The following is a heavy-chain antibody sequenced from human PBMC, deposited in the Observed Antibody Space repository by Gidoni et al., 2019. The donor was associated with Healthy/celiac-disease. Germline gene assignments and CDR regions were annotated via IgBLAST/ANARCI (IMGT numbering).Heavy chain of an antibody. CDR3: ARESIVLMDIYYFDY. V-gene: IGHV4-39*07. CDR2: IYYSGST. J-gene: IGHJ4*02. CDR1: GGSISSSSYY. Sequence: QLQLQESGPGLVKPSETLSLTCTVPGGSISSSSYYWGWIRQPPGKGLEWIGSIYYSGSTYYNPSLKSRVTISVDTSKNQFSLKLSSVTAADTAVYYCARESIVLMDIYYFDYWGQGTLVTVSS. D-gene: IGHD2-8*01.